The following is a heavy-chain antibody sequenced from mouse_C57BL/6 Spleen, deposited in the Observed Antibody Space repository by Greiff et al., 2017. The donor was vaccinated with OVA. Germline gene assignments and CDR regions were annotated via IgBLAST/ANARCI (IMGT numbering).Heavy chain of an antibody. CDR1: GFTFSSYA. J-gene: IGHJ4*01. V-gene: IGHV5-9-1*02. CDR2: ISSGGDYI. CDR3: TRASSGHAMDY. D-gene: IGHD3-2*02. Sequence: EVMLVESGEGLVKPGGSLKLSCAASGFTFSSYAMSWVRQTPEKRLEWVAYISSGGDYIYYADTVKGRFTISRDNARNTLYLQMSSLKSEDTAMYYCTRASSGHAMDYWGQGTSVTVSS.